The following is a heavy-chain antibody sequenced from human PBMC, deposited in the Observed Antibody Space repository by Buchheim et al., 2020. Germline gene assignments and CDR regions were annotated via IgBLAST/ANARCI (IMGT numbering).Heavy chain of an antibody. J-gene: IGHJ4*02. V-gene: IGHV3-30*18. CDR1: GFTFSSYG. Sequence: QVQLVESGGGVVQPGRSLRLSCAASGFTFSSYGMHWVRQAPGKGLEWVAVISYDGSNKYYADSVKGRFTISRANSKNTLYLQMNSLRAEDTAVYYCAKDYGYSNSWYFDYWGQGAL. CDR3: AKDYGYSNSWYFDY. CDR2: ISYDGSNK. D-gene: IGHD6-13*01.